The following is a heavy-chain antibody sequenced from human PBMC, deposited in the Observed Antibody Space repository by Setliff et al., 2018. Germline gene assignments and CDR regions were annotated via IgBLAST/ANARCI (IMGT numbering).Heavy chain of an antibody. CDR1: GATFRSHG. D-gene: IGHD6-6*01. CDR2: TIPMFGTT. V-gene: IGHV1-69*05. CDR3: VREGVDRRSSTDYRYYMDV. J-gene: IGHJ6*03. Sequence: VKVSCKASGATFRSHGISGVRQAPGQGLEWMGGTIPMFGTTEYAQQFQGRLTIITDESTNTAFMQMSSLRSDDTAVYYCVREGVDRRSSTDYRYYMDVWGKGTTVTVSS.